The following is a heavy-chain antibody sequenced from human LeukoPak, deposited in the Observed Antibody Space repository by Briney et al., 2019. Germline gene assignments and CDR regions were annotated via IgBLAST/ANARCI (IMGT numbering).Heavy chain of an antibody. V-gene: IGHV5-51*01. J-gene: IGHJ4*02. Sequence: GESLKISCKGSGYNFINYWIGWVRQVPGKGLEWMGIIYPCDSETRYRPSFQGQVTILVDKSINAAYLQWSSLKASDTAIYYCATRYGSGTYYPFDYWGQGTLVTVSS. CDR2: IYPCDSET. CDR1: GYNFINYW. D-gene: IGHD3-10*01. CDR3: ATRYGSGTYYPFDY.